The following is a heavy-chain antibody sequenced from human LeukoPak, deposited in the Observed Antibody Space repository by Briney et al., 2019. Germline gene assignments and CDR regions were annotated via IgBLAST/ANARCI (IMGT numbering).Heavy chain of an antibody. CDR1: GFTFSDYS. V-gene: IGHV3-23*01. CDR2: ISGSGGST. D-gene: IGHD3-22*01. Sequence: PGGSLRLSCVASGFTFSDYSMNWVRQAPGKGLEWVSAISGSGGSTYYADSVKGRFTISRDNSKNTLYLQMNSLRAEDTAVYYCAKDGVFTMKNRGVYAFDIWGQGTMVTVSS. J-gene: IGHJ3*02. CDR3: AKDGVFTMKNRGVYAFDI.